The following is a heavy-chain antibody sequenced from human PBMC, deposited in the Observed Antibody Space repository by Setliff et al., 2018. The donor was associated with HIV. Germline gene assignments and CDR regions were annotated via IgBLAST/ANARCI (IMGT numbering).Heavy chain of an antibody. D-gene: IGHD5-12*01. J-gene: IGHJ6*02. V-gene: IGHV1-2*02. CDR2: INPKSDGT. CDR3: ARMDIVATPGDYYYGMDV. CDR1: GYSFTDYY. Sequence: GASVKVSCEASGYSFTDYYIHWVRQAPGQGLEWMGWINPKSDGTNYAQKFQGRVTMTRDTSISTAYMELSRLRSDDTAVYYCARMDIVATPGDYYYGMDVWGQGTTVTVSS.